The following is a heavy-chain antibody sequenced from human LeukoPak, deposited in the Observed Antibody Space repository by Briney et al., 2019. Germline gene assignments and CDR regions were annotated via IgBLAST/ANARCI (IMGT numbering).Heavy chain of an antibody. CDR3: AKESYDFWSGYPYYFDY. D-gene: IGHD3-3*01. V-gene: IGHV3-30*02. J-gene: IGHJ4*02. CDR2: IRYDGSNK. CDR1: GFTFSSYG. Sequence: PGGSLRLSCAASGFTFSSYGMHWVRQAPGKGLEWVAFIRYDGSNKYYADSVKGRFTISRDNSKNTLYLQMNSLRAEDTAVYYCAKESYDFWSGYPYYFDYWGQGTLVTVSS.